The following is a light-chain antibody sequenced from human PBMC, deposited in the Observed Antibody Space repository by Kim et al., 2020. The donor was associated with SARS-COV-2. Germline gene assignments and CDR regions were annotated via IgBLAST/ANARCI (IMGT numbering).Light chain of an antibody. V-gene: IGKV3-20*01. CDR2: GAS. Sequence: LSPGDRATLSCRASQSVRSTYLAWYQQKPGQAPRLLIYGASNRAAGIPDRFTASGSGTDFTLAISSLEPEDFAVYYCQQYSTSPYAFGQGTKLEI. CDR3: QQYSTSPYA. J-gene: IGKJ2*01. CDR1: QSVRSTY.